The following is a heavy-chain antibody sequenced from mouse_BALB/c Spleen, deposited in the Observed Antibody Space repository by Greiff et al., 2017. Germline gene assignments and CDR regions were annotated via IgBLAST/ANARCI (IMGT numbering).Heavy chain of an antibody. CDR3: AVTIIEFAY. V-gene: IGHV3-2*02. J-gene: IGHJ3*01. CDR1: GYSITSDYA. CDR2: ISYSGST. D-gene: IGHD2-1*01. Sequence: EVKVEESGPGLVKPSQSLSLTCTVTGYSITSDYAWNWIRQFPGNKLEWMGYISYSGSTSYNPSLKSRISITRDTSKNQFFLQLNSVTTEDTATYYCAVTIIEFAYWGQGTLVTVSA.